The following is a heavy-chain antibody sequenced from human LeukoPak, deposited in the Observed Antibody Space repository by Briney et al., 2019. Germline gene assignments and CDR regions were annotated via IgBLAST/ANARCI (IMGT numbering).Heavy chain of an antibody. J-gene: IGHJ4*02. CDR1: GFTFSSYW. V-gene: IGHV3-74*01. Sequence: GGSLRLSCAASGFTFSSYWMHWVRQAPGKGLVWVSRINSDGSSTSYADSVKGRFTISRDNAKSTLYLQMNSLRAEDTAVYYCAREKEVATVSSGYDYWGQGTLVTVSS. D-gene: IGHD6-19*01. CDR2: INSDGSST. CDR3: AREKEVATVSSGYDY.